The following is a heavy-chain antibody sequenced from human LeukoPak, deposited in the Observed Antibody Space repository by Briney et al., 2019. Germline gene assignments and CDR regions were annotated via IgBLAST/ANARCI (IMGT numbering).Heavy chain of an antibody. CDR1: GFTFSNYW. CDR3: TRRLDD. V-gene: IGHV3-7*01. D-gene: IGHD3-16*01. CDR2: IKQDGSEK. Sequence: PGGSLRLSCAASGFTFSNYWMNWVRQAPGKGLEWVANIKQDGSEKYYVDSVKGRFTISRDNAKNSLFLQMNSLRVEDTAVYYCTRRLDDWGQGTLVTVSS. J-gene: IGHJ4*02.